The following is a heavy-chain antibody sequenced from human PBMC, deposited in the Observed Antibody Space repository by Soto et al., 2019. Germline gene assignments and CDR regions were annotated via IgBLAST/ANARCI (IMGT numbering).Heavy chain of an antibody. J-gene: IGHJ5*02. CDR3: ARGVLWLGELLGWFDP. CDR2: IIPIFGTA. D-gene: IGHD3-10*01. V-gene: IGHV1-69*12. CDR1: GGTFSSYA. Sequence: QVQLVQSGAEVKKPGSSVKVSCKASGGTFSSYAISWVRQAPGQGLEWMGGIIPIFGTANYAQKFQGRVTISADESTSTAYMGLRSLRSEDTAVYYCARGVLWLGELLGWFDPWGQGTLFTVSS.